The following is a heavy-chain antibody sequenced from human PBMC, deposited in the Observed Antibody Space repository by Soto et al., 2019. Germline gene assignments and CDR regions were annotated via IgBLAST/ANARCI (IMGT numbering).Heavy chain of an antibody. J-gene: IGHJ6*01. D-gene: IGHD6-25*01. CDR3: ARESGPMGV. CDR2: ISDDGSYM. Sequence: EVQLLESGGGLVKPGRSLRLSCAASGFTFSTYSMNWVRQAPGKGLEWVSSISDDGSYMYYIDSVKGRFTISRDNAKSSLYLQRSSLGVEDTAVYYCARESGPMGVWGSGTTVTVSS. CDR1: GFTFSTYS. V-gene: IGHV3-21*01.